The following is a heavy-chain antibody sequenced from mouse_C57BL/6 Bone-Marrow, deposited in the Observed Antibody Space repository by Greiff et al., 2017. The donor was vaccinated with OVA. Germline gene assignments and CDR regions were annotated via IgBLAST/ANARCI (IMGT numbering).Heavy chain of an antibody. CDR2: IDPANDNT. D-gene: IGHD1-1*01. V-gene: IGHV14-3*01. CDR3: ARWNCGSSFYAMDY. Sequence: VHVKQSVAELVRPGASVKLSCTASGFNIKNTYMHWVKQRPEQGLEWIGRIDPANDNTKYAPKFQGKATMTADTSSNTAYLQLSSLSSEDTAVYCCARWNCGSSFYAMDYWGQGTSVTVSS. CDR1: GFNIKNTY. J-gene: IGHJ4*01.